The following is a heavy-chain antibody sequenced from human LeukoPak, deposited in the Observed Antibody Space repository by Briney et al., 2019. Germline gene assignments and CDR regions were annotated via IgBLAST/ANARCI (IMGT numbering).Heavy chain of an antibody. CDR2: IYYSGST. Sequence: PSETLSLTCTVSGGSISSYYWSWIRQPPGKGLEWIGYIYYSGSTNYNPSLKSRVTISADTSKNQFSLKLSSVTAADTAVYYCAGAYSSSWYPSPDWFDPWGQGTLVTVSS. CDR3: AGAYSSSWYPSPDWFDP. D-gene: IGHD6-13*01. J-gene: IGHJ5*02. CDR1: GGSISSYY. V-gene: IGHV4-59*01.